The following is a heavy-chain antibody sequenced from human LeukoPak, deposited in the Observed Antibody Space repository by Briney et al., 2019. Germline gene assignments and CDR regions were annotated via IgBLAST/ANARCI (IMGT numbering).Heavy chain of an antibody. D-gene: IGHD3-22*01. CDR3: AITYYYDSSGSDAFDI. J-gene: IGHJ3*02. Sequence: SETLSLTCTVSGGSISSYYWSWIRQPPGKGLEWIGSIYYSGSTYYNPSLKSRVTISVDTSKNQFSLKLSSVTAADTAVYYCAITYYYDSSGSDAFDIWGQGTMVTVSS. CDR1: GGSISSYY. CDR2: IYYSGST. V-gene: IGHV4-59*05.